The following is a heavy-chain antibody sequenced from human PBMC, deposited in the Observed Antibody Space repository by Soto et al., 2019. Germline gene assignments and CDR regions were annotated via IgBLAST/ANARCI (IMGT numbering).Heavy chain of an antibody. CDR3: GHSGLASVRDS. J-gene: IGHJ5*01. CDR1: GFSLSTYGVG. Sequence: QITLKESGPTLVKPTQTLTLTCTFSGFSLSTYGVGVAWIRQLPGKALEWLALSYWDDDMRYSPSLRNRLTVGNDTAKNQVVVTMTNVDIKDTGTESCGHSGLASVRDSW. CDR2: SYWDDDM. V-gene: IGHV2-5*02. D-gene: IGHD2-2*01.